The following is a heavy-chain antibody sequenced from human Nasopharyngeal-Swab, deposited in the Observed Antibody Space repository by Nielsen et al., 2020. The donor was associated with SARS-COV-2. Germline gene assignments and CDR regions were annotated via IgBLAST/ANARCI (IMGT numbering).Heavy chain of an antibody. J-gene: IGHJ6*02. CDR2: IRSKAYGGTT. D-gene: IGHD3-10*01. CDR3: TRVSILFGELYYYGMDV. Sequence: GESLKISCTASGFTFGDYAMSWVRQAPGKGLEWVGFIRSKAYGGTTEYAASVKGRFTISRDDSKSIAYLQMNSLKTEDTAVYYCTRVSILFGELYYYGMDVWGQWTTVTVSS. CDR1: GFTFGDYA. V-gene: IGHV3-49*04.